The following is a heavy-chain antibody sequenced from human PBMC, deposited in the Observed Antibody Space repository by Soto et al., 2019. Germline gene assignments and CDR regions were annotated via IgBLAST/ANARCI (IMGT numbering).Heavy chain of an antibody. CDR3: ARQGAGYYGYVTWFDP. V-gene: IGHV4-39*01. J-gene: IGHJ5*02. CDR1: GGSISSNNHY. Sequence: SETLSLTCTVSGGSISSNNHYWGWIRQPPGKGLEWIGSIYYSGSTYYNPSLKSRVTISVDTSKNQFSLKLSSVTAADTAVYYCARQGAGYYGYVTWFDPWGQGTLVTVSS. D-gene: IGHD3-10*01. CDR2: IYYSGST.